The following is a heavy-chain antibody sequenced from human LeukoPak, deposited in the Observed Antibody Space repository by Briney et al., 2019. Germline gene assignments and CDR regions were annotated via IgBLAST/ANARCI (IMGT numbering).Heavy chain of an antibody. J-gene: IGHJ3*02. CDR1: GGSISGYY. V-gene: IGHV4-59*01. D-gene: IGHD4-23*01. CDR2: IYSSGST. Sequence: SETLSLTCTVSGGSISGYYGNWIRQPPGKGLEWIGYIYSSGSTNYNPSLRSRVTISLDMSKNHLSLQLKSVTAADTAVYYCARDLLRGNLERAFDIWGQGTMVTVSS. CDR3: ARDLLRGNLERAFDI.